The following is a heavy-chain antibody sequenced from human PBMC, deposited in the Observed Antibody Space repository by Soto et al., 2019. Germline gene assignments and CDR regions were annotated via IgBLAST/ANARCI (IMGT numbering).Heavy chain of an antibody. V-gene: IGHV1-69*12. Sequence: QVQLVQSGAEVKKPGSSVKVSCKASGGTFSSYAISWVRQAPGQGLEWMGGIIPIFGTANYAQKFQGRVTSTADESTSTAYMELSSLRSEDTAVYYCARMAGIAVRYYYYGMDVWGPGTTVTVSS. CDR3: ARMAGIAVRYYYYGMDV. CDR2: IIPIFGTA. D-gene: IGHD6-19*01. J-gene: IGHJ6*02. CDR1: GGTFSSYA.